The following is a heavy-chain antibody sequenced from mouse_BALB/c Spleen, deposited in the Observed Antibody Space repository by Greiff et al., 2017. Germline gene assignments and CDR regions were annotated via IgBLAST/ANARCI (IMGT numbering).Heavy chain of an antibody. CDR1: GFSLTSYG. V-gene: IGHV2-9*02. CDR2: IWAGGST. Sequence: VKLVESGPGLVAPSQSLSITCTVSGFSLTSYGVHWVRQPPGKGLEWLGVIWAGGSTNYNSALMSRLSISKDNSKSQVFLKMNSLQTDDTAMYYCARYGNYGTWFAYWGQGTLVTVSA. D-gene: IGHD2-1*01. CDR3: ARYGNYGTWFAY. J-gene: IGHJ3*01.